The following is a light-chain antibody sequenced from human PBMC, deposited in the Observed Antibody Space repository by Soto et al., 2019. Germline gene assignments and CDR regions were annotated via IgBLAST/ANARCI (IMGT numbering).Light chain of an antibody. CDR1: QSVSSSY. CDR3: QQYGSSPPFT. J-gene: IGKJ5*01. CDR2: GAS. V-gene: IGKV3-20*01. Sequence: EIVLTQSPGTLSLSPGERATLSCRASQSVSSSYLAWYQQKPGQAPRLLIYGASGRATGIPDRFSGCGSGTDFTLTISRLEPEDFAVYYCQQYGSSPPFTFGHGTRLEIK.